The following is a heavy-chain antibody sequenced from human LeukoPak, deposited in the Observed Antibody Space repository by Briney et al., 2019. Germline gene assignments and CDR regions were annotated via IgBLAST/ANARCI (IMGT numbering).Heavy chain of an antibody. V-gene: IGHV3-48*03. CDR1: GFTFSSYE. CDR2: ISSSGSTI. J-gene: IGHJ4*02. D-gene: IGHD5-24*01. Sequence: GGSLRLSCAASGFTFSSYEINWVRQAPGKGLEWVSYISSSGSTIYYADSVKGRFTISRDNSKNTLYLRLNSLRAEDTAMYYCARDRGGRWLQVYYFDYWGQGTLVTVSS. CDR3: ARDRGGRWLQVYYFDY.